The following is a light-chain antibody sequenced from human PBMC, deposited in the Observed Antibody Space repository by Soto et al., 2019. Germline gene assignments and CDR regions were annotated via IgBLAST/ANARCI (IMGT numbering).Light chain of an antibody. J-gene: IGKJ2*01. CDR3: HQYESYFRYT. V-gene: IGKV1-5*01. CDR2: DGY. CDR1: QTINSK. Sequence: DIQMTQSPSTLSASVGDRVTITCRASQTINSKLAWYQKKPGQAPKRLIFDGYNLESGVPSRVSGSGSGTEFSLSIGSLQPDDFATYYCHQYESYFRYTFGQGTKLYIK.